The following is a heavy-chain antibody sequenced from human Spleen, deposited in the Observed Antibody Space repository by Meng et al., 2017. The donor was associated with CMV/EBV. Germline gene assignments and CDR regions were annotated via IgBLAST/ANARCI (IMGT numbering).Heavy chain of an antibody. CDR3: ARGQDYYDSSGYYPSYYFDY. D-gene: IGHD3-22*01. CDR1: TGSVSSGSFY. CDR2: MYYIGSA. J-gene: IGHJ4*02. Sequence: GSLRLSCTVSTGSVSSGSFYWGWIRQPPGKGLEWIGYMYYIGSAKYNPSLKSRVTISVDTSKNQFSPNLSSVTAADTAVYYCARGQDYYDSSGYYPSYYFDYWGQGILVTVSS. V-gene: IGHV4-61*01.